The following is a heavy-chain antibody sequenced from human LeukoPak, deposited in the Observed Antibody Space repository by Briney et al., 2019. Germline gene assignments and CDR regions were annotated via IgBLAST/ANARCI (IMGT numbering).Heavy chain of an antibody. Sequence: ASVKVSCKAFGGTFSSYAISWVRQAPGQGLEWMGRIIPILGIANYAQKFQGRVTITADKSTSTAYMELSSLRSEDTAVYYCARDPGDVEMATNFDYWGQGTLVTVSS. CDR1: GGTFSSYA. D-gene: IGHD5-24*01. CDR2: IIPILGIA. CDR3: ARDPGDVEMATNFDY. J-gene: IGHJ4*02. V-gene: IGHV1-69*04.